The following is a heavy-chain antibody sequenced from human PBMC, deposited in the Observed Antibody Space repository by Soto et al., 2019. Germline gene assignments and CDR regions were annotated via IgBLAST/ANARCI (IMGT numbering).Heavy chain of an antibody. V-gene: IGHV3-30*18. Sequence: QVQLVESGGGVVQPGRSLRLSCTASGLTFSNYDMNWVRQAPGKGLEWVAFISDDGTNKYYAESVKGRFAISRDNSKSTQWLQMNSLRVEDTAIYYCAQGGSSSSSGDAFEIWGQGTKVTVSS. CDR2: ISDDGTNK. J-gene: IGHJ3*02. CDR1: GLTFSNYD. D-gene: IGHD6-6*01. CDR3: AQGGSSSSSGDAFEI.